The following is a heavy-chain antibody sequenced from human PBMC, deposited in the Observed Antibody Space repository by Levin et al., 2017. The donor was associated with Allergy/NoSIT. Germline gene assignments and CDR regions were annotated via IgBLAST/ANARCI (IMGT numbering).Heavy chain of an antibody. D-gene: IGHD3-3*01. Sequence: SQTLSLTCAVYGGSFSGSYWSWIRQPPGKGLEWIGEINHSGSTNYNPSLKSRVTISVDTSKNQFSLKLSSVTAADTAVYYCARGRPYYDCWSGPNYYYYGMDVWGQGTTVTVSS. CDR3: ARGRPYYDCWSGPNYYYYGMDV. CDR2: INHSGST. CDR1: GGSFSGSY. J-gene: IGHJ6*02. V-gene: IGHV4-34*01.